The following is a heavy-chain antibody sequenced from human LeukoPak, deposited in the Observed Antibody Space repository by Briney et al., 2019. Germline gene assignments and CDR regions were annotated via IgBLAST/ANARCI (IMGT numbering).Heavy chain of an antibody. J-gene: IGHJ4*02. Sequence: PGGPLRLSCAASGFTFNNYWMNRVRQAPGKGLEWVANIKPDGSEKYYVDSVKGRFTISRDNAKNSLYLQMNSLRAEDTAVYYCARGRGADIWGQGTLVTVSS. CDR1: GFTFNNYW. V-gene: IGHV3-7*01. D-gene: IGHD1-26*01. CDR2: IKPDGSEK. CDR3: ARGRGADI.